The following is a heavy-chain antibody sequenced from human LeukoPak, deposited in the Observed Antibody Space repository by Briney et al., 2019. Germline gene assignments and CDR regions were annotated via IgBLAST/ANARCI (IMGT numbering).Heavy chain of an antibody. CDR1: GFTFSSYG. Sequence: GGSLRLSCAASGFTFSSYGMSWVRQAPGKGLEWVSAISGSGGSTYYADSMKGRFTISRDNSKNTLYLQMNSLRAEDTAVYYCAKDRVTMVRGVITSPFDYWGQGTLVTVSS. V-gene: IGHV3-23*01. CDR2: ISGSGGST. D-gene: IGHD3-10*01. J-gene: IGHJ4*02. CDR3: AKDRVTMVRGVITSPFDY.